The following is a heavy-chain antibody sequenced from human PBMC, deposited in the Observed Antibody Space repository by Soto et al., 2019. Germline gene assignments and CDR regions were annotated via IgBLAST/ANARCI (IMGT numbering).Heavy chain of an antibody. CDR2: IYYSGST. CDR1: GGSISSGGYY. CDR3: AREPPTRVSDYGDYVSSGSSDAFDI. J-gene: IGHJ3*02. Sequence: QVQLQESGPGLVKPSQTLSLTCTVSGGSISSGGYYWSWIRQHPGKGLERIGYIYYSGSTYYNPSLKSRVTIAVDTSKNQFSLKLSSVTAADTAVYYWAREPPTRVSDYGDYVSSGSSDAFDIWGQGTMVTVSS. D-gene: IGHD4-17*01. V-gene: IGHV4-31*03.